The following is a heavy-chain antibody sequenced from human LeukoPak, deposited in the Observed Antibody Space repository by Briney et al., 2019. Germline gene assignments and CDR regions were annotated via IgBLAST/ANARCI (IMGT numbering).Heavy chain of an antibody. CDR3: TTDSPITPYYFDF. Sequence: GGSLRLSCAASGFTFSTYNMIWVRQAPGKGLEWVGRIGSKTEGGTTDYAAPVKGRFTISRDDSKNTLYLQMNSLKTEDTAVYYCTTDSPITPYYFDFWGQGTLVTVSS. CDR1: GFTFSTYN. V-gene: IGHV3-15*04. J-gene: IGHJ4*02. CDR2: IGSKTEGGTT.